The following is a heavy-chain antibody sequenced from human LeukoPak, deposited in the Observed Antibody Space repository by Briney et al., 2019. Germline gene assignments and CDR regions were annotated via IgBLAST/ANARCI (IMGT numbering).Heavy chain of an antibody. D-gene: IGHD6-6*01. CDR2: ICNGRTT. V-gene: IGHV4-39*02. J-gene: IGHJ4*02. Sequence: SETLSLTCTVSGDSISSITYYWAWIRQPPGKGLEWIGSICNGRTTYYNPSLKGRVTMSIDTSKNQFSLKLSSVTAADTAVYYCARERIPTHGSSGLDYWGQGTLVTVSS. CDR1: GDSISSITYY. CDR3: ARERIPTHGSSGLDY.